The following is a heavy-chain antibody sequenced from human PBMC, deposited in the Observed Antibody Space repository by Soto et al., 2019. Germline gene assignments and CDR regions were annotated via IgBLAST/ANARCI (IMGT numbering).Heavy chain of an antibody. V-gene: IGHV1-2*04. CDR3: ARAPHFWSGYSGGYGMDV. J-gene: IGHJ6*02. D-gene: IGHD3-3*01. Sequence: QVQLVQSGAEVKKPGASVKVFCKASGYTFTGYYMHWVRQAPGQGLEWMGWINTNSGGTNYAQKFQGWVTMTRDTSISTAYTELSRLRSDDTAVYYCARAPHFWSGYSGGYGMDVWGQGTTVTVSS. CDR2: INTNSGGT. CDR1: GYTFTGYY.